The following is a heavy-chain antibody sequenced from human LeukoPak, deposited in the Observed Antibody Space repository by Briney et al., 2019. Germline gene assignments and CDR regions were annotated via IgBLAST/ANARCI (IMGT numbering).Heavy chain of an antibody. CDR1: GYTFTGYY. J-gene: IGHJ4*02. D-gene: IGHD1-26*01. Sequence: ASVKVSCKASGYTFTGYYMHWVRQAPGQGLEWMGWINPNSGGTNYAQKFQGRVTMTRDTSISTAYMELSSLRSEDTAVYYCARVRPIVGATLFDYWGQGTLVTVSS. CDR3: ARVRPIVGATLFDY. CDR2: INPNSGGT. V-gene: IGHV1-2*02.